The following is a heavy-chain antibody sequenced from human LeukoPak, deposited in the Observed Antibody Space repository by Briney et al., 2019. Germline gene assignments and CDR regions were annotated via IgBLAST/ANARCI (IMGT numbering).Heavy chain of an antibody. D-gene: IGHD3-16*01. Sequence: EAALRLGRAASGSNVRYSAMHWAGRKPGKVRAPDSGSIRSDRGTYYAHSVQGRCTTCRDISMNTLYLQKSSQRPEDTAVQYCVYQVMGVGEWGKGILVTVSS. V-gene: IGHV3-64D*09. CDR1: GSNVRYSA. CDR2: SIRSDRGT. CDR3: VYQVMGVGE. J-gene: IGHJ1*01.